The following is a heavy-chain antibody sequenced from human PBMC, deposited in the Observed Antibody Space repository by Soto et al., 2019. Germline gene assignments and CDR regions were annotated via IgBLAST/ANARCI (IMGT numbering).Heavy chain of an antibody. Sequence: GGSLRLSCAASGFTFSSYEMNWVRQAPGKGLEWVSYISSSGSTIYYADSVKGRFTISRDNAKNSLYLQMNSLRAEDTAAYYCAREDIVVVPAAISYYYGMDVWGQGTTVTVSS. V-gene: IGHV3-48*03. CDR1: GFTFSSYE. D-gene: IGHD2-2*01. CDR2: ISSSGSTI. CDR3: AREDIVVVPAAISYYYGMDV. J-gene: IGHJ6*02.